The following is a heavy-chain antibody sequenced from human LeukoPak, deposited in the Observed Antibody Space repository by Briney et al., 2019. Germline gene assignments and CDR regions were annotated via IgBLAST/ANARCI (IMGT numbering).Heavy chain of an antibody. CDR1: GFTFSSYA. D-gene: IGHD1-26*01. Sequence: GGSLRLSCAASGFTFSSYAMSWVRQAPGKGLEWVSAISGSGDSTHYADSVKGRFTISRDNSKNTLYLHMNSLRAEDTALYYCAKMRGWELPRFDYWGQGTLVTVSS. CDR3: AKMRGWELPRFDY. CDR2: ISGSGDST. V-gene: IGHV3-23*01. J-gene: IGHJ4*02.